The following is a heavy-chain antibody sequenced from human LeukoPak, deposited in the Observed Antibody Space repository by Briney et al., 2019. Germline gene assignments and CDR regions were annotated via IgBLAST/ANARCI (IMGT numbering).Heavy chain of an antibody. CDR1: RFTFSSYA. Sequence: PGGSLRLSCAASRFTFSSYAMNWVRQAPGKGLECISAISGSGDSTHYADSVKGRFTISRDNSKNTLYLQMNSPRAEDTAVYYCARNVSGQYFDIWGRGTLVTVSS. D-gene: IGHD2/OR15-2a*01. CDR3: ARNVSGQYFDI. CDR2: ISGSGDST. J-gene: IGHJ2*01. V-gene: IGHV3-23*01.